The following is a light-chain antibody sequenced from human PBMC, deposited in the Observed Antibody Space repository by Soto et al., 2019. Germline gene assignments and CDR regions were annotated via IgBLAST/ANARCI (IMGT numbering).Light chain of an antibody. CDR3: QQYDNSPIT. V-gene: IGKV3-11*01. Sequence: FVVTQSPDTLSLSPGETATLSCRASQSVTTYLAWYQQKPGQAPRLLIYDASNRATGIPARFSGSGSGTDFTLTISSLEPEDFAVYYCQQYDNSPITFGQGTRLEIK. J-gene: IGKJ5*01. CDR1: QSVTTY. CDR2: DAS.